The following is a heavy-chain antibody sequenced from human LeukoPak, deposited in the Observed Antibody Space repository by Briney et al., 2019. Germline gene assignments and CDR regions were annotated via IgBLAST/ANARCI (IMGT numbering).Heavy chain of an antibody. CDR3: AKEGKWLLPGSVDY. Sequence: QPGGSLRLSCAASGFTFSSYARSWVPQAPGKGLEWVLVIRGGGGRTTYADSLNGRVTISRDNSKSTLYLHRDSLGAEDTALYYSAKEGKWLLPGSVDYWGQGTLVTVSS. CDR1: GFTFSSYA. J-gene: IGHJ4*02. CDR2: IRGGGGRT. D-gene: IGHD3-22*01. V-gene: IGHV3-23*01.